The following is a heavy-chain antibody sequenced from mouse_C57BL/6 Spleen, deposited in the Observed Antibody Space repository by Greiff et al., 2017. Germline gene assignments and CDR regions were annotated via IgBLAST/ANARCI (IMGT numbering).Heavy chain of an antibody. D-gene: IGHD1-1*01. CDR3: ARSHYYGRGAMDY. V-gene: IGHV1-53*01. Sequence: QVQLQQPGTELVKPGASVKLSCKASGYTFTSYWMHWVKQRPGQGLEWIGNINPSNGGTTYNEKFKSKATLTVDKSSSTAYMQLSSLTSDDSAVYYWARSHYYGRGAMDYWGQGTSVTVSS. J-gene: IGHJ4*01. CDR1: GYTFTSYW. CDR2: INPSNGGT.